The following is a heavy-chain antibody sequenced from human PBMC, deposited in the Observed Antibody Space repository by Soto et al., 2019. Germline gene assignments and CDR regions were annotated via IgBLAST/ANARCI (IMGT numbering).Heavy chain of an antibody. CDR2: IHYNGST. J-gene: IGHJ4*02. D-gene: IGHD6-19*01. CDR3: ATGTGWLTDD. Sequence: QVQLQESGPGLVRPSETLSLTCTVSSGSISNHYLNWIRQTPGKGLEWIGYIHYNGSTNYNPSLKSRITISVDTSKNQFSLKMDSVTASDTAVYYCATGTGWLTDDWGQGTLVTVPS. CDR1: SGSISNHY. V-gene: IGHV4-59*08.